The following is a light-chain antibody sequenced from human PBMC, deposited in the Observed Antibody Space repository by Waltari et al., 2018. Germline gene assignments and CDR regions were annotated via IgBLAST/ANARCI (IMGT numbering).Light chain of an antibody. CDR2: EVS. CDR1: SSDVGSYNL. J-gene: IGLJ2*01. CDR3: CSYAGSDTFVV. Sequence: QSALTPPASVSGSPGQSITIPCTGPSSDVGSYNLVSWYQQPPDKAPKLMIYEVSDRPSGVSDRFSGSKSGNTASLTISGLQAEDEADYYCCSYAGSDTFVVLGGGTKLTVL. V-gene: IGLV2-23*02.